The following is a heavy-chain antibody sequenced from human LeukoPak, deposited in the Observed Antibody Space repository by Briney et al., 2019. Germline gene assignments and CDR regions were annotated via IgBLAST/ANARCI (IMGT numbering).Heavy chain of an antibody. CDR3: AKEAAVGNEYFDY. D-gene: IGHD6-13*01. Sequence: PGGSLRLSCAASGFTFNNYGMHWVRQAPGKGLEWVGFIRFDGSRRYYADSVKGRFIISRDNSENSLDLQMNSLRAEDTAVYYCAKEAAVGNEYFDYWGQGTLVTVSS. J-gene: IGHJ4*02. CDR2: IRFDGSRR. V-gene: IGHV3-30*02. CDR1: GFTFNNYG.